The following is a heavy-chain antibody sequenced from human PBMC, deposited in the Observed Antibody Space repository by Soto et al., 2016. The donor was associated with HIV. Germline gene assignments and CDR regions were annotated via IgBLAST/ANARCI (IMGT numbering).Heavy chain of an antibody. J-gene: IGHJ3*01. V-gene: IGHV4-34*02. CDR1: TGSFSGYY. CDR3: ARQVTSGNCTMSFDV. Sequence: QAQLEQWGTELLKPSETLSLRCAVYTGSFSGYYWSWIRQTPGRGLEWIGEINHKGSSTYTPSLKSRVTMSRDTSKNQFSLKLKSVTAADTAVYYCARQVTSGNCTMSFDVW. D-gene: IGHD1-26*01. CDR2: INHKGSS.